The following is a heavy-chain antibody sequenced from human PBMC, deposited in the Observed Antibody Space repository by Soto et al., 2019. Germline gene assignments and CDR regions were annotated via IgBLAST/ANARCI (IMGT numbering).Heavy chain of an antibody. J-gene: IGHJ4*02. CDR3: ARSSGTRLFDY. Sequence: VQLVESGGGLVQPGGSLRLSCAASGFTFSSYSMDWVRQAPGKGLEWVSYISSSSSTIYYADSVKGRFTISRDNAKNSLYLQMNSLRAEDTAVYSCARSSGTRLFDYWGQGTLVTVSS. V-gene: IGHV3-48*01. CDR2: ISSSSSTI. D-gene: IGHD1-26*01. CDR1: GFTFSSYS.